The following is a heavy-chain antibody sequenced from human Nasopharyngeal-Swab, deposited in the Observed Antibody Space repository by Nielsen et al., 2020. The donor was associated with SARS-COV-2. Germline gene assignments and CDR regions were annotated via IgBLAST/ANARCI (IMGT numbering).Heavy chain of an antibody. CDR3: ARAEGGGIDY. CDR2: ISYDGSNK. J-gene: IGHJ4*02. Sequence: GESLKISCAASGFTFSSYAMHWVRQAPGKGLEWVAVISYDGSNKYYADSVKGRFTISRDNSKNTLYLQMNSLRAEDTAVYYCARAEGGGIDYWGQGTLVTVSS. D-gene: IGHD1-26*01. V-gene: IGHV3-30*04. CDR1: GFTFSSYA.